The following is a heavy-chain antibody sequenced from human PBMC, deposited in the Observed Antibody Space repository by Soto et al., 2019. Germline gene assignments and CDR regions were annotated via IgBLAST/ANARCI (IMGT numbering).Heavy chain of an antibody. CDR1: GFTFSSYD. Sequence: GGSLRLSCAASGFTFSSYDMHWVRQATGKGLEWVSAIGTAGDTYYPGSVKGRFTISRENAKNSLYLQMNSLRAEDTAVYYCARENSPRGINPEDYDFWSGYVTSGAFDIWGQGTMVTVSS. CDR3: ARENSPRGINPEDYDFWSGYVTSGAFDI. CDR2: IGTAGDT. J-gene: IGHJ3*02. D-gene: IGHD3-3*01. V-gene: IGHV3-13*01.